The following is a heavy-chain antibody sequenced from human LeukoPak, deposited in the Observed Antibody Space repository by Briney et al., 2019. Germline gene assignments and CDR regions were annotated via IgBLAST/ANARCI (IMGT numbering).Heavy chain of an antibody. CDR2: ISSSSSYI. J-gene: IGHJ4*02. CDR1: GFTFSSYS. CDR3: ARDGLYSSGWYDFDY. Sequence: GGSLRLSCAASGFTFSSYSMNWVRQAPGKGLEWVSSISSSSSYIYYADSVKGRFTISRDNAKNSLYLQTNSLRAEDTAVYYCARDGLYSSGWYDFDYWGQGTLVTVSS. V-gene: IGHV3-21*01. D-gene: IGHD6-19*01.